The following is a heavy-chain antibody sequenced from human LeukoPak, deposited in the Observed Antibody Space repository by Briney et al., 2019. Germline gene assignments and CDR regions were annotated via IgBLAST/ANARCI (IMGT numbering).Heavy chain of an antibody. CDR2: IYYSGGT. CDR3: ARSRKNDCTSTSCYTDY. CDR1: GGSISSSNYS. D-gene: IGHD2-2*02. Sequence: SETLSLTCTVSGGSISSSNYSWGWIRQPPGKGLEWIGSIYYSGGTYYNPSLKSRGTISVDTSKNQFSLKLSSVTAADMAVYYCARSRKNDCTSTSCYTDYWGQGTLVTVSS. V-gene: IGHV4-39*01. J-gene: IGHJ4*02.